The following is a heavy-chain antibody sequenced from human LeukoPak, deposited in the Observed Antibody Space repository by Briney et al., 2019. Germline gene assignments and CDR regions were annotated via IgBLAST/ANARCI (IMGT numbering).Heavy chain of an antibody. CDR1: DDSINIYY. V-gene: IGHV4-59*01. Sequence: KPSETLSLTCSVSDDSINIYYWTWVRQPPGKGLEWIGYIDHTGTTNYNPSLNSRVTISRDTSKNHFSLQLSSVTAADTAVYFCARGRVSSSTWHSTYYYYFYMDVWGKGTTVTVSS. D-gene: IGHD4-11*01. J-gene: IGHJ6*03. CDR2: IDHTGTT. CDR3: ARGRVSSSTWHSTYYYYFYMDV.